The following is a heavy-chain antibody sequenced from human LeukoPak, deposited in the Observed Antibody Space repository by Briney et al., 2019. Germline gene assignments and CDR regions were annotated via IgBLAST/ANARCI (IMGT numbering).Heavy chain of an antibody. CDR1: GGSFSGFY. Sequence: SETLSLTCAVYGGSFSGFYWTWIRQPPGKGLEWIGQINHSRSTHYNPSLKSRVTISVDTSKNQFSLKLSSVTAADTAVYYCARGGEGATGLDYWGQGTLVTVSS. J-gene: IGHJ4*02. V-gene: IGHV4-34*01. CDR2: INHSRST. CDR3: ARGGEGATGLDY. D-gene: IGHD1-26*01.